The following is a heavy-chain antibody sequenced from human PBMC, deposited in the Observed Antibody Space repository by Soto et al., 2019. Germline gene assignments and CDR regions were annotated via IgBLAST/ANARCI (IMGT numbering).Heavy chain of an antibody. CDR3: ARDLYTAMDFRYYFDY. Sequence: ESVGGVVQPGRSLRLSCAASGFTFSSYAMHWVRQAPGKGLEWVAVISYDGSNKYYADSVKGRFTFSRDNSKNTLYLQMNSLRAEDTAVYYCARDLYTAMDFRYYFDYWGQGTLVTVSS. D-gene: IGHD5-18*01. CDR1: GFTFSSYA. J-gene: IGHJ4*02. V-gene: IGHV3-30-3*01. CDR2: ISYDGSNK.